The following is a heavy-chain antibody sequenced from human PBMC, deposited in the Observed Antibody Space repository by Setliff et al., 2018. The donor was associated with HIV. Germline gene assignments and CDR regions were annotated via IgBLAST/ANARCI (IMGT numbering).Heavy chain of an antibody. Sequence: GGSLRLSCAASGFTFSDHHMDWARQAPGKGLEWVGRIKTKATTYTTEYAASVKGRFTISRDDSKSIAYLQMNSLKAEDTAVYYCGRAKSWYYYMDVWGKGTTVTVSS. J-gene: IGHJ6*03. CDR3: GRAKSWYYYMDV. V-gene: IGHV3-72*01. D-gene: IGHD3-10*01. CDR1: GFTFSDHH. CDR2: IKTKATTYTT.